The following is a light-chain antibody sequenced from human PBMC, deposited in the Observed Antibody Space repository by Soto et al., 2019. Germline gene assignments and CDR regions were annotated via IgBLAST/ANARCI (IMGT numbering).Light chain of an antibody. CDR3: AAWDDSLNGV. CDR1: SSNIGSNT. Sequence: QSVLTQPPSASGTPGQRVSISCSGSSSNIGSNTVNWYQQLPGTAPKLLIYSNNQRPSGLPDRFSGSNSGTSASLAISGLQSEDEADYYCAAWDDSLNGVFGGGTNLTVL. J-gene: IGLJ3*02. CDR2: SNN. V-gene: IGLV1-44*01.